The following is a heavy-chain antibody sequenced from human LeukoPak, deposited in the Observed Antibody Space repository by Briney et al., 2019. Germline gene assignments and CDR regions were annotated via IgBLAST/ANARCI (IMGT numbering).Heavy chain of an antibody. Sequence: SQTLSLTCNVSGVSVSDGRYYWTWIRQHPGKGLEWIGYKYYSGSAKYNPSLKSRLTISIDTSKNQFSLQLSSVTAADTATYYCATPYCSSISCLDVFNMWGQGTRVTVSS. J-gene: IGHJ3*02. CDR1: GVSVSDGRYY. D-gene: IGHD2-2*01. V-gene: IGHV4-31*03. CDR2: KYYSGSA. CDR3: ATPYCSSISCLDVFNM.